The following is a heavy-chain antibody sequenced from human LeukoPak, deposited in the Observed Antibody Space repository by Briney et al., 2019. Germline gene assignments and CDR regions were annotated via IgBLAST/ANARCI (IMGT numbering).Heavy chain of an antibody. V-gene: IGHV1-2*02. CDR1: GYTFTNYH. CDR2: INPNSGGT. D-gene: IGHD3-10*01. Sequence: ASVKVSCKASGYTFTNYHMHWVRQAPGQGLEWMGIINPNSGGTNYAQKFQGRVTMTRDTSISTAYMELSRLRSDDTAVYYCARDPAPMVRGVIAWAGNLYYFDYWGQGTLVTVSS. J-gene: IGHJ4*02. CDR3: ARDPAPMVRGVIAWAGNLYYFDY.